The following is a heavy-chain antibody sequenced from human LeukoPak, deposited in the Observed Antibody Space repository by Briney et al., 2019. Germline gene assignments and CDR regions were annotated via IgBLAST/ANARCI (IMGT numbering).Heavy chain of an antibody. CDR3: ARSWGSGYYYDAFDI. D-gene: IGHD3-22*01. Sequence: SETLSLTCTVSGGSISSYYWSWIRQPPGKGLEWIGYIYYSGSTNYSPSLKSRVTISVDTSKNQFSLKLSSVTAADTAVYYCARSWGSGYYYDAFDIWGQGTMVTVSS. V-gene: IGHV4-59*01. CDR2: IYYSGST. J-gene: IGHJ3*02. CDR1: GGSISSYY.